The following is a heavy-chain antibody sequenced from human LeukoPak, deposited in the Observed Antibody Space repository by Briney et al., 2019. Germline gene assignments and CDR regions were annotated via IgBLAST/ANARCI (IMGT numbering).Heavy chain of an antibody. CDR1: GFTFSSYA. CDR2: ISGSGGST. V-gene: IGHV3-23*01. D-gene: IGHD2-2*01. CDR3: AKDPIVVVPAYYFDY. J-gene: IGHJ4*02. Sequence: PGGPLRLSCAASGFTFSSYAMSWVRQAPGKGLEWVSAISGSGGSTYYADSVKGRFTISRDNSKNTLYLQMNSLRAEDTAVYYCAKDPIVVVPAYYFDYWGQGTLVTVSS.